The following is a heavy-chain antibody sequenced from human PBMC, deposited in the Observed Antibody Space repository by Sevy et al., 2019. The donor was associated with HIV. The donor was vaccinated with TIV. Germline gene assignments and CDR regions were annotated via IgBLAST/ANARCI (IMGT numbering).Heavy chain of an antibody. CDR3: ARVVAYCSGGSCFPGYYYGMDV. CDR2: ISSSSNYI. V-gene: IGHV3-21*01. CDR1: GFTFSNYN. D-gene: IGHD2-15*01. J-gene: IGHJ6*02. Sequence: GGSLRLSCAASGFTFSNYNMNWVHQAPGKGLEWVSSISSSSNYISYADSMKGRFTISRDNAKNSLYLQMNSLRAEDTAVYYCARVVAYCSGGSCFPGYYYGMDVWGQGTTVTVSS.